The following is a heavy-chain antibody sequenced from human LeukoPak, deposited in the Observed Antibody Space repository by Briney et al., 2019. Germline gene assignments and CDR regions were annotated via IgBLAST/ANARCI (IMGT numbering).Heavy chain of an antibody. CDR2: IFNGGST. CDR1: GGSINRHY. CDR3: ASRPADSTWFGVFDY. V-gene: IGHV4-59*11. J-gene: IGHJ4*02. D-gene: IGHD3-10*01. Sequence: PSETLSLTCTVSGGSINRHYWSWIRQPPGKGLEWIRYIFNGGSTNYNPSLKSRVTMSLDTSRDQFSLRLSSVTAADTAIYYCASRPADSTWFGVFDYWSQGTLVTVSS.